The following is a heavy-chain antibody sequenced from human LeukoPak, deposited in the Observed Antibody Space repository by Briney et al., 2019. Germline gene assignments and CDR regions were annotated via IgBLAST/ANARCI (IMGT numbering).Heavy chain of an antibody. J-gene: IGHJ1*01. Sequence: GGSLRLSCAASGFTFSSYWMHWVRQAPGKGLVWVSRIKSDGSTNYADSVKGRFTISRDNAKNTVSLQMNSLRAEDTGVYHCARAPSEIGGYYPEYFRHWGQGTLVTVSS. CDR2: IKSDGST. CDR3: ARAPSEIGGYYPEYFRH. D-gene: IGHD3-22*01. CDR1: GFTFSSYW. V-gene: IGHV3-74*01.